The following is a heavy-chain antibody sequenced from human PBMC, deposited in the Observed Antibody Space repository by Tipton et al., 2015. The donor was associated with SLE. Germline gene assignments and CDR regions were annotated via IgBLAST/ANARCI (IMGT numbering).Heavy chain of an antibody. CDR1: GFTFSNAW. V-gene: IGHV3-15*01. D-gene: IGHD3-16*01. Sequence: SLRLSCAASGFTFSNAWMXXXRQAPGKGLEWVGRIKSKTDGGTTDYAAPGKGRFTTSRDDSKNTLYLQMNSLKTEDTAVYYCTSYVLGXLXVWXQXTLVXVSS. CDR3: TSYVLGXLXV. J-gene: IGHJ4*02. CDR2: IKSKTDGGTT.